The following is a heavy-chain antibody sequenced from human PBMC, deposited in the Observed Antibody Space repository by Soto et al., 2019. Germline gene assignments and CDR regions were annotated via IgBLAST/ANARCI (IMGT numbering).Heavy chain of an antibody. Sequence: GGSLRLSCAASGFTFSSYAMSWVRQAPGKGLEWVSAISGSGGSTYYADSVKGRFTISRDNSKNTLYLQMNSLRAEDTAVYYCAKGTAVAGDYYYGMDVWGQGTTVTVSS. V-gene: IGHV3-23*01. D-gene: IGHD6-19*01. CDR2: ISGSGGST. J-gene: IGHJ6*02. CDR3: AKGTAVAGDYYYGMDV. CDR1: GFTFSSYA.